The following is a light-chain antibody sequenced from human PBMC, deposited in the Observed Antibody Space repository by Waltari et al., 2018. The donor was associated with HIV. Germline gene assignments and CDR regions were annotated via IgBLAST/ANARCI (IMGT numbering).Light chain of an antibody. Sequence: QSALTQPASVSGSPGQSTTIPCTGTSSDVGGCNSVSWYQQHPGKAPKRMIEEVSNRSPGVSNRFSGSTSGNTASLTISGRQAEDDADYYCSSYTSSSTLVFGGGTKLTVL. CDR1: SSDVGGCNS. J-gene: IGLJ3*02. V-gene: IGLV2-14*01. CDR2: EVS. CDR3: SSYTSSSTLV.